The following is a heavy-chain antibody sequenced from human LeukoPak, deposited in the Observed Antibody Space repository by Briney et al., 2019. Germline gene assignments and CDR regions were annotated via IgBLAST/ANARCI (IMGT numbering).Heavy chain of an antibody. CDR3: ARDRTYYYYGMDV. V-gene: IGHV4-61*01. Sequence: SETLSLTCTVSGGSVSSGSNYWSWIRQPPGKRLEWIGYIYYSGSTNYNPSLNSRVTISVDTSKNQFSLKLSSVTAADTAVYYCARDRTYYYYGMDVWGQGTTVTVSS. CDR1: GGSVSSGSNY. J-gene: IGHJ6*02. CDR2: IYYSGST.